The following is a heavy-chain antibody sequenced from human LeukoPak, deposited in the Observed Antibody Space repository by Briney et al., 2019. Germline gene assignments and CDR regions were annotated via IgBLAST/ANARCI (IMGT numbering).Heavy chain of an antibody. Sequence: PGGSLRLSCAASGFTVSSNYMSWVRQAPGKGLEWVSVIYSGGSTYYADSVKGRFTISRDNSKNTLYLQMNSLRSEDTAVYYCATSAHPSSGWLGYWGQGTLVTVSS. CDR1: GFTVSSNY. D-gene: IGHD6-19*01. J-gene: IGHJ4*02. CDR3: ATSAHPSSGWLGY. V-gene: IGHV3-53*05. CDR2: IYSGGST.